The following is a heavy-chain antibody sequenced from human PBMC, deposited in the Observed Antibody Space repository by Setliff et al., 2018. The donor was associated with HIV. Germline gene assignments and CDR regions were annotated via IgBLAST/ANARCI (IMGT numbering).Heavy chain of an antibody. CDR1: GFTFSSYG. CDR2: IWYDGSNK. D-gene: IGHD3-3*01. J-gene: IGHJ6*02. CDR3: ARVPYLSFWSGYFDIYGMDV. V-gene: IGHV3-33*01. Sequence: GGSLRLSCAASGFTFSSYGMHWVRQAPGKGLEWVAVIWYDGSNKHYADSVKGRFTISRDNSKNTVYLQMNSLRAEDTAVYYCARVPYLSFWSGYFDIYGMDVWGQGTAVTVSS.